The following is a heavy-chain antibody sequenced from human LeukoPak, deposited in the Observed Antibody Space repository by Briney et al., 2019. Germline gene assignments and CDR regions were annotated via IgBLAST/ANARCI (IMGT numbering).Heavy chain of an antibody. J-gene: IGHJ4*02. V-gene: IGHV3-21*01. D-gene: IGHD5-18*01. CDR3: ARAPGYRGFLDY. Sequence: GGSLRLSCAASGFSFSSYNINWVRQAPGKGLEWVSFISSSSSYIYYVDSVKGRFTISRDNAKNSLYLQMNSLRAEDTAVYYCARAPGYRGFLDYWGQGNLVTVSS. CDR1: GFSFSSYN. CDR2: ISSSSSYI.